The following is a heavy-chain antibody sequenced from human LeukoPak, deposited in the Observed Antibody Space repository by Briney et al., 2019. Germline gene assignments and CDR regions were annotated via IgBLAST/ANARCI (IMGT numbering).Heavy chain of an antibody. Sequence: ASVKVSCKASGYTFTGYYMHWVRQAPGQGLEWMGWINPNSGGTNYAQKFQGRVTMTRDTSISTAYMELSRLRSDDTAVYYCARGGNIYGSGRDYFDYWGQGTLVTVSS. V-gene: IGHV1-2*02. CDR3: ARGGNIYGSGRDYFDY. J-gene: IGHJ4*02. D-gene: IGHD3-10*01. CDR1: GYTFTGYY. CDR2: INPNSGGT.